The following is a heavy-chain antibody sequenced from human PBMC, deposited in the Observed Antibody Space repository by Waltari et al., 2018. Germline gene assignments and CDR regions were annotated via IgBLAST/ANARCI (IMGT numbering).Heavy chain of an antibody. V-gene: IGHV3-48*04. CDR3: ARGGARLEYDILTGYYKTNWFDP. CDR1: GFTFSSYS. Sequence: EVQLVESGGGLVQPGGSLRLSCAASGFTFSSYSMNWVRQAPGKGLEWVSYISSSSSTIYYADSVKGRCTISRDNAKNSLYLQMNSLRAEDTAVYYCARGGARLEYDILTGYYKTNWFDPWGQGTLVTDSS. CDR2: ISSSSSTI. J-gene: IGHJ5*02. D-gene: IGHD3-9*01.